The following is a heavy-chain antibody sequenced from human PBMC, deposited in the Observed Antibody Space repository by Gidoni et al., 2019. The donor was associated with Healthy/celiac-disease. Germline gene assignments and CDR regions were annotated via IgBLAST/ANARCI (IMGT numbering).Heavy chain of an antibody. CDR3: ARSSHCSSTSCYIGPGDYYYGMDV. CDR2: ISSSSSTI. V-gene: IGHV3-48*01. Sequence: EVQLVESGGGLVQPGGSLRLSCAASGFPFSSYSRNWVRQAPGKGLEWVSYISSSSSTIYYADSVKGRFTISRDNAKNSLYLQMNSLRAEDTAVYYCARSSHCSSTSCYIGPGDYYYGMDVWGQGTTVTVSS. CDR1: GFPFSSYS. J-gene: IGHJ6*02. D-gene: IGHD2-2*02.